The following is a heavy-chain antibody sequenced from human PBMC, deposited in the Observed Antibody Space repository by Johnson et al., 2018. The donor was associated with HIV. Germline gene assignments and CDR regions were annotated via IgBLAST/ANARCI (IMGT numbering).Heavy chain of an antibody. D-gene: IGHD6-13*01. Sequence: VQLVESGGGLVQPGRSLRLSCAASGFTFEDYAMHWVRQAPGKGLEWVSGINWNGGSTDYADSVKGRFTVSRDNAKNYLYLQMNSLRVEDTAFYYCARGKGAAVGLDAFDIWGQGTMVIVSS. CDR1: GFTFEDYA. J-gene: IGHJ3*02. V-gene: IGHV3-9*01. CDR2: INWNGGST. CDR3: ARGKGAAVGLDAFDI.